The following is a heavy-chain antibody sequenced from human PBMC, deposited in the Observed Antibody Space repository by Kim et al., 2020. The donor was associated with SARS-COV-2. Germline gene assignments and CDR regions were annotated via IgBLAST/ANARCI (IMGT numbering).Heavy chain of an antibody. CDR3: ARDGYCSSTSCYVYYYGMDV. CDR2: ISSSSSTI. D-gene: IGHD2-2*01. J-gene: IGHJ6*02. CDR1: GFTFSSYS. V-gene: IGHV3-48*02. Sequence: GGSLRLTCAASGFTFSSYSMNWVRQAPGKGLEWVSYISSSSSTIYYADSVKGRFTISRDNAKNSLYLQMNSLRDEDTAVYYCARDGYCSSTSCYVYYYGMDVWGQGTTVTVSS.